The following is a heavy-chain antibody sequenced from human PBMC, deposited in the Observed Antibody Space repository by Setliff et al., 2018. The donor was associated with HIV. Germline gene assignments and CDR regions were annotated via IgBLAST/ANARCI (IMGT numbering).Heavy chain of an antibody. CDR1: GGSISSYY. D-gene: IGHD1-7*01. J-gene: IGHJ6*03. CDR3: ARGDGTKYYYCYMDV. CDR2: IYYSGST. V-gene: IGHV4-59*01. Sequence: PSETLSLTCTVSGGSISSYYWSWIRQPPGKGLEWIGYIYYSGSTNYNPSLKSRVTISVDTSKNQFSLKLSSVTAADTAVYYCARGDGTKYYYCYMDVWGKGTTVTVSS.